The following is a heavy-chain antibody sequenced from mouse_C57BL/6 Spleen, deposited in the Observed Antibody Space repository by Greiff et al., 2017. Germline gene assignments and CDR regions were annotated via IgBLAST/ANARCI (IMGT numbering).Heavy chain of an antibody. CDR1: GYTFTSYG. Sequence: VKLVESGAELARPGASVKLSCTASGYTFTSYGIRWVKQRTGQGLEWIGEIYPRSGNTYYNEKFKGKATLTADKSSSTAYMELRIRTSEDSAVYYCARSAYSKGNYAMDYWGQGTSVTVSS. CDR2: IYPRSGNT. J-gene: IGHJ4*01. V-gene: IGHV1-81*01. CDR3: ARSAYSKGNYAMDY. D-gene: IGHD2-5*01.